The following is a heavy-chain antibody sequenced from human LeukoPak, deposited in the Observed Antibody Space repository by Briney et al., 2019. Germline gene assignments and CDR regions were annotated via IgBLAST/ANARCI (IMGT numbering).Heavy chain of an antibody. Sequence: ASVKVSCKASGYTFTINHIHWVRQAPGQGLEWMGVINPSGDSTTYAQNFQGRVTMTRDTSTSTVYMELRSLRSEDAAIYYCAKLATSDTGETYWGQGTLVTVSS. J-gene: IGHJ4*02. D-gene: IGHD3-16*01. V-gene: IGHV1-46*01. CDR3: AKLATSDTGETY. CDR1: GYTFTINH. CDR2: INPSGDST.